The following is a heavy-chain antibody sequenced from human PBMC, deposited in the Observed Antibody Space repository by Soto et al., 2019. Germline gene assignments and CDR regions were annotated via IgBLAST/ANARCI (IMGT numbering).Heavy chain of an antibody. Sequence: GGSLRLSCAASGFTFSDYGMHWVRQAPGKGLEWVAVISHDGNNKYYGDSVKGRFTISRDNSKNTVYLQMNSLRAEDTAVYYCAKRGYVWGTYRHDLYYLDYWGQGALVTVSS. CDR2: ISHDGNNK. CDR1: GFTFSDYG. V-gene: IGHV3-30*18. CDR3: AKRGYVWGTYRHDLYYLDY. D-gene: IGHD3-16*02. J-gene: IGHJ4*02.